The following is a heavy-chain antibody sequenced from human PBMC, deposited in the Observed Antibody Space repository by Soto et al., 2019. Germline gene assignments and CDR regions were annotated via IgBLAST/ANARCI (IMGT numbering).Heavy chain of an antibody. Sequence: PGGSLRLSCAASGFTFSDYYMSWIRQAPGKGLEWVSYISSSGSTIYYADSVKGRFTISRDNAKNSLYLQMNSLRAEDTAGYYCAREYVEMATAYYYDYGMDVWGQGTTVTVSS. J-gene: IGHJ6*02. CDR1: GFTFSDYY. D-gene: IGHD5-18*01. V-gene: IGHV3-11*01. CDR3: AREYVEMATAYYYDYGMDV. CDR2: ISSSGSTI.